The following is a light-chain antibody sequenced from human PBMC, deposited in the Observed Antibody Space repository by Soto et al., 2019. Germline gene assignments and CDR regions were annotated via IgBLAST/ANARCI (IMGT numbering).Light chain of an antibody. V-gene: IGKV3-11*01. J-gene: IGKJ5*01. CDR1: QSVSSY. CDR2: DAS. CDR3: QQRSNWPTIT. Sequence: EIVLTQSPATLSLSPGERATLSCRASQSVSSYLAWYQQKPGQAPRLLIYDASNRATGIPARFSGSGSGTDFTLPISSLGPEDFAVYYCQQRSNWPTITFGQGTRLEIK.